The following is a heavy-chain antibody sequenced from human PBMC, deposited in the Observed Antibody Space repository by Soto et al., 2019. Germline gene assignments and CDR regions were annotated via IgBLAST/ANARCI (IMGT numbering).Heavy chain of an antibody. CDR3: ARDEYRSQLGNFEP. V-gene: IGHV4-59*01. CDR2: IYYSGST. Sequence: SETLSLTCTVSGGSISSYYWIWIRQPPGKGLEWIGYIYYSGSTNYNPSLKSRVTISVDTSKNQFSLKLSSVTAADTAVYYCARDEYRSQLGNFEPWGQGTLVTVSS. D-gene: IGHD6-13*01. J-gene: IGHJ5*02. CDR1: GGSISSYY.